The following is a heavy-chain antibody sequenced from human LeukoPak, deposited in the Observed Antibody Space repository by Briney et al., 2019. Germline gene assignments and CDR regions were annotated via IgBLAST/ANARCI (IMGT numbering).Heavy chain of an antibody. CDR2: IYSGGST. Sequence: GGSLRLSCAASGFTVSSNYMSWVRQAPGKGLEWVSVIYSGGSTYYADSVKGRFTISRDNSKNTLYLQMNSLRAEDTAVYYCAKTTERLLRNYDFWSGPEGYWGQGTLVTVSS. J-gene: IGHJ4*02. D-gene: IGHD3-3*01. CDR1: GFTVSSNY. CDR3: AKTTERLLRNYDFWSGPEGY. V-gene: IGHV3-53*01.